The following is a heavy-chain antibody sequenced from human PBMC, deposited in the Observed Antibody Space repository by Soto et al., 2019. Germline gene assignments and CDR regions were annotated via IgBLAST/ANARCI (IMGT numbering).Heavy chain of an antibody. J-gene: IGHJ4*02. CDR2: INHSGST. D-gene: IGHD3-10*01. CDR3: ARRGGSGSYYNVSPPYYFDY. CDR1: GGSFSGYY. Sequence: SETLSLTCAVYGGSFSGYYWSWIRQPPGKGLEWIGEINHSGSTNYNPSLKSRVTISVDTSKNQFSLKLSSVTAADTAVYYCARRGGSGSYYNVSPPYYFDYWGQGTLVTVSS. V-gene: IGHV4-34*01.